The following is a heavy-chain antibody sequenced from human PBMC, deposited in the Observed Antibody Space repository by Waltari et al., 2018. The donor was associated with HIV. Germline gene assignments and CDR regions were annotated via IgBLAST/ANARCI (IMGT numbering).Heavy chain of an antibody. J-gene: IGHJ4*02. D-gene: IGHD6-13*01. V-gene: IGHV1-46*01. CDR1: GYTFTSYY. CDR2: RNPSGGYT. Sequence: QVQLVQSGAEVKKPGASVKVSCKASGYTFTSYYMHWVRQAPGHGLEWMGIRNPSGGYTGYAQKFQGRVTITRDTATSTVYMELSSLRSDDAAVYDCARVAYSSSWTPPFDYWGQGTLVTVSS. CDR3: ARVAYSSSWTPPFDY.